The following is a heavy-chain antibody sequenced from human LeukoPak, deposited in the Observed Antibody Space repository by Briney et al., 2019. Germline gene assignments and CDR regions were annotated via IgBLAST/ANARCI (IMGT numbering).Heavy chain of an antibody. CDR1: GFTFSDYT. D-gene: IGHD6-19*01. CDR3: ARAIAVAGPYYFDY. V-gene: IGHV3-21*01. CDR2: IGRVTTYI. J-gene: IGHJ4*02. Sequence: GGSLRLSCAASGFTFSDYTMNWVRQAPGKGLEWVSSIGRVTTYIYYADSVKGRFTISRDNAKNSLSLQMNSLRAEDTAVYYCARAIAVAGPYYFDYWGQGTLVTVSS.